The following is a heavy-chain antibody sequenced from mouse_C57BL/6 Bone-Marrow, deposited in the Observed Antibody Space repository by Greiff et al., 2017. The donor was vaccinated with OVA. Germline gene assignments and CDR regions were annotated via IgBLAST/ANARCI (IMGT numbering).Heavy chain of an antibody. CDR3: ARSGYYYPFAY. CDR2: IDPSDSYT. V-gene: IGHV1-69*01. J-gene: IGHJ3*01. D-gene: IGHD1-1*01. Sequence: QVQLQQSGAELVMPGASVKLSCKASGYTFTSYWMHWVKQRPGQGLEWIGEIDPSDSYTNYNQKFKGKSTLTVDKSSSTAYMQLSSLTSEDSAVYYCARSGYYYPFAYWGQGTLVTVSA. CDR1: GYTFTSYW.